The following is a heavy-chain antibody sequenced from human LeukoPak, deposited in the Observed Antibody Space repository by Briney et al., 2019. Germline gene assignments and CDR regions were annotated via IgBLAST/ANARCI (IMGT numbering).Heavy chain of an antibody. CDR2: IYTSGST. J-gene: IGHJ5*02. CDR1: GGSISSFY. V-gene: IGHV4-4*07. D-gene: IGHD6-19*01. Sequence: SETLSLTCTVSGGSISSFYWSWIRQPAGKGLEWIGRIYTSGSTNYNPSLKSRVTMSVDTSKNQFSLKLSSVTAAHTAVYYCXXXGXXWLXLRYPGLSTLFGWFDPWGQGTLVTVSS. CDR3: XXXGXXWLXLRYPGLSTLFGWFDP.